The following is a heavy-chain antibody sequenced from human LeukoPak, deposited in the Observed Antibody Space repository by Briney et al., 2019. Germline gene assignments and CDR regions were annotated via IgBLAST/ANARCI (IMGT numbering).Heavy chain of an antibody. CDR1: GFTFSSYS. D-gene: IGHD3-16*02. CDR3: AIERFVDFDY. Sequence: GGSLRLSCAASGFTFSSYSMNWVRQAPGKGLEWVSYISSSSGTIYYADSVKGRFTISRDNAKNSLYLQMNSLRDDDTAVYYCAIERFVDFDYGGQGTLVTVSS. CDR2: ISSSSGTI. J-gene: IGHJ4*02. V-gene: IGHV3-48*02.